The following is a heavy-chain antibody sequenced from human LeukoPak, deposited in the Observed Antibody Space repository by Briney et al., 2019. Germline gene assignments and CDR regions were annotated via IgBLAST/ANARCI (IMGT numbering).Heavy chain of an antibody. V-gene: IGHV4-30-4*08. J-gene: IGHJ4*02. D-gene: IGHD3-22*01. CDR1: GGSISSGDYY. Sequence: PSETLSLTCTVSGGSISSGDYYWSWIRQPPGKGLEWIGYIYYSGGTYYNPSLKSRVTISVDTSKNQFSLKLSSVTAADTAVYYCARTYYYDSSGYIHFDYWGQGTLVTVSS. CDR2: IYYSGGT. CDR3: ARTYYYDSSGYIHFDY.